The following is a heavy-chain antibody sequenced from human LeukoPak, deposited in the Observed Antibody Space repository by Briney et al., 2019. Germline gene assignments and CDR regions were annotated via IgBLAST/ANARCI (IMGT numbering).Heavy chain of an antibody. V-gene: IGHV3-74*01. CDR2: INSDGSST. J-gene: IGHJ4*02. Sequence: GGSLRLSCAASGFTFSSYWMHWVRQAPGKGLVWVSRINSDGSSTSYADSVKGRFTVSRDNAKNAAYLQMNSLRDEDTAVYFCARDYAGSPDYWGQGTLVTVSS. CDR1: GFTFSSYW. D-gene: IGHD3-10*01. CDR3: ARDYAGSPDY.